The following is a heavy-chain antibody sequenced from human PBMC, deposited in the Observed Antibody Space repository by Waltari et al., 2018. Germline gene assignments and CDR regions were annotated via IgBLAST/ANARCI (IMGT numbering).Heavy chain of an antibody. Sequence: EVQLLESGGGLAQPGGSLRLSCAASGFTFRGYAMSWVRQAPGKGLEWISAISGSGGSTYYADSVKGRFTISRDNSKNTLYLQMNSLRAEDTAVYYCAKPHFQNSACSGGSCKEYWGQGTLVTVSS. V-gene: IGHV3-23*01. CDR2: ISGSGGST. CDR3: AKPHFQNSACSGGSCKEY. D-gene: IGHD2-15*01. CDR1: GFTFRGYA. J-gene: IGHJ4*02.